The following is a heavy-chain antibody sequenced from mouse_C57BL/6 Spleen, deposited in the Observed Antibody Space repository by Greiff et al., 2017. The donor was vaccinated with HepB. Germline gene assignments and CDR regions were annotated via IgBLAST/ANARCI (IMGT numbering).Heavy chain of an antibody. J-gene: IGHJ4*01. CDR3: ARYYDYFYYYAMDY. Sequence: EVQLQQSGPELVKPGASVKISCKASGYTFTDYYMNWVKQSHGKSLEWIGDINPNNGGTSYNQKFKGKATLTVDKSSSTAYMELRSLTSEDSAVYYCARYYDYFYYYAMDYWGQGTSVTVSS. CDR1: GYTFTDYY. V-gene: IGHV1-26*01. D-gene: IGHD2-4*01. CDR2: INPNNGGT.